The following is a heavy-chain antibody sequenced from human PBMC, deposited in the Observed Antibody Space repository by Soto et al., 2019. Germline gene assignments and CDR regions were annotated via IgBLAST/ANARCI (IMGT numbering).Heavy chain of an antibody. D-gene: IGHD2-21*01. CDR2: IYYSGST. CDR1: GGSISSGDYY. Sequence: SETLSLTCTVSGGSISSGDYYWSWIRQPPGKGLEWIGYIYYSGSTYYNPSLKSRVTISVDTSKNQFSLKLSSVTAADTAVYYFATQTFRSNAFFDTWGQGALVTGSS. CDR3: ATQTFRSNAFFDT. V-gene: IGHV4-30-4*01. J-gene: IGHJ4*02.